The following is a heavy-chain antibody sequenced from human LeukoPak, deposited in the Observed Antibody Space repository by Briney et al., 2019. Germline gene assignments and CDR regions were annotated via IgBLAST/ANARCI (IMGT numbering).Heavy chain of an antibody. J-gene: IGHJ6*03. V-gene: IGHV4-39*07. CDR1: GGSISSSSYY. D-gene: IGHD2-15*01. CDR2: IYYSGST. CDR3: AREGGFSYYYYMDV. Sequence: SETLSLTCTVSGGSISSSSYYWGWIRQPPGKGLEWIGSIYYSGSTYYNPSLKSRVTISVDTSKNQFSLKLSSVTAADTAVYYCAREGGFSYYYYMDVWGKGTTVTSSS.